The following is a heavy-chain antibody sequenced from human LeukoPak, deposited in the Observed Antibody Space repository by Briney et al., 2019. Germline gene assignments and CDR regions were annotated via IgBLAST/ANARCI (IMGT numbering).Heavy chain of an antibody. Sequence: PSETLSLTCAVYGGSFSGYYWSWIRQPPGKGLEWIGEINHSGSTNYNPSLKSRVTISVDTSKNQFSLKLSSVTAADTAVYYCARGRTRDSSGYYYPRLSSYFDYWGQGTLVTVSS. CDR3: ARGRTRDSSGYYYPRLSSYFDY. CDR1: GGSFSGYY. D-gene: IGHD3-22*01. J-gene: IGHJ4*02. CDR2: INHSGST. V-gene: IGHV4-34*01.